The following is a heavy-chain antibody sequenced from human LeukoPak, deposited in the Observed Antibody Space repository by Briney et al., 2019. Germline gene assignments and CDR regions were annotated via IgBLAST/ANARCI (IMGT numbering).Heavy chain of an antibody. V-gene: IGHV3-20*01. Sequence: VRPGGSLRLSCVGSGFTFDDYGMNWVRPAPGKGLEWVSAINWNGGSTAYADSVRGRFTISRDNAKNSLYLQMNSLRAADTALYPGGRIGGGALLWFGESDVWGQGTTVTVSS. J-gene: IGHJ6*02. CDR3: GRIGGGALLWFGESDV. D-gene: IGHD3-10*01. CDR1: GFTFDDYG. CDR2: INWNGGST.